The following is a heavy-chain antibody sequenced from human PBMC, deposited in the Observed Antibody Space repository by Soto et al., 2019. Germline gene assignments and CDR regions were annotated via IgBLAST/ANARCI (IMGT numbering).Heavy chain of an antibody. Sequence: ASVKVSCKASGYTFTSYYMHWVRQAPGQGLEWMGIINPSGGSTSYAQKFQGRVTMTRDTSTSTVYMELSSLRSEDTAVYYCARDIVATIGRHYYYYMDVWGKGTTVTVSS. CDR1: GYTFTSYY. D-gene: IGHD5-12*01. V-gene: IGHV1-46*03. J-gene: IGHJ6*03. CDR2: INPSGGST. CDR3: ARDIVATIGRHYYYYMDV.